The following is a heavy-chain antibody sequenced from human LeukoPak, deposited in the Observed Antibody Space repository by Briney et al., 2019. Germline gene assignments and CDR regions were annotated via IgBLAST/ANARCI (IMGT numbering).Heavy chain of an antibody. V-gene: IGHV3-23*01. CDR3: AKDSSGWYNYYYYMDV. Sequence: GGSLRLSCAASGFTFSTYGMSWGRQAPGKGLEWVSAISGSGGSTYYAVSVKGRFTISRDNSKNTLYLQMNSLRAEDTAVYYCAKDSSGWYNYYYYMDVWGKGTTVTVSS. CDR2: ISGSGGST. D-gene: IGHD6-19*01. J-gene: IGHJ6*03. CDR1: GFTFSTYG.